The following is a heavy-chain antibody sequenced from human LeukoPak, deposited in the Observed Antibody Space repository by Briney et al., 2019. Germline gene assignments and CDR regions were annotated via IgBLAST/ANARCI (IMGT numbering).Heavy chain of an antibody. D-gene: IGHD3-16*02. CDR3: AKEAMITFGGVIVNCGW. V-gene: IGHV3-30*18. CDR2: ISYHGSNK. Sequence: GGSLRLSCAASGFTFSSYGMHWVRQAPGKGLEWVAVISYHGSNKYYADSVKGRFTISRDNSKNTLYLQMNSLRAEDTAVYYCAKEAMITFGGVIVNCGWWGQGTLVTVSS. J-gene: IGHJ4*02. CDR1: GFTFSSYG.